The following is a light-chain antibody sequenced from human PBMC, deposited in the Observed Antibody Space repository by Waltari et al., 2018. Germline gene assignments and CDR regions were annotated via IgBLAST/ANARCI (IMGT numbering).Light chain of an antibody. CDR3: ATWDNSLTDVV. J-gene: IGLJ3*02. V-gene: IGLV1-51*01. CDR1: RSHTANSY. CDR2: DNN. Sequence: SLLSQPPPVPLAAGQKGTISCSGSRSHTANSYVYSYHPLPGAAPKLLIYDNNKRPSGIPDRFPASKSGTSATLGITGLQIGDEADYYCATWDNSLTDVVFGGGTKLTVL.